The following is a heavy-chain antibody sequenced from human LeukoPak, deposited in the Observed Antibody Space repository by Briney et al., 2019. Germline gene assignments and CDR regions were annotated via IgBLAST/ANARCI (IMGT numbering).Heavy chain of an antibody. Sequence: GGSLRLSCAASGFTFSNYAMNWVRQAPGKGLEWVSVISGSGYSTYYADSVKGRFTIPRDNSKNTLYLQTNSLRAEDTAVYYCAKDYGDYAYYHYWGQGTLVTVSS. CDR2: ISGSGYST. CDR3: AKDYGDYAYYHY. CDR1: GFTFSNYA. J-gene: IGHJ4*02. V-gene: IGHV3-23*01. D-gene: IGHD4-17*01.